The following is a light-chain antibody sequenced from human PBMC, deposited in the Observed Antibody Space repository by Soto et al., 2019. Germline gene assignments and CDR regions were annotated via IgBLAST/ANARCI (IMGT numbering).Light chain of an antibody. CDR1: QDISNY. Sequence: DIQMTQSPSSLSASVGDRVTITCQASQDISNYLNWYQHKPGKAPKLLIYDASTLETGVPSRFSGSGSGTDFTFTISSLQPEDIATYYCLQFHNMPTFGGGTKVDIK. CDR2: DAS. CDR3: LQFHNMPT. J-gene: IGKJ4*01. V-gene: IGKV1-33*01.